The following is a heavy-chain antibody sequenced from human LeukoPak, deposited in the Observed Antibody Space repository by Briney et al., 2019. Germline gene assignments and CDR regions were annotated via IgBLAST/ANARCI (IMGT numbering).Heavy chain of an antibody. Sequence: GESLKISCKGSGYSFTTYWIGWVRQMPGKGLEWMGIIYPGDSDTRYSPSFQGQVTISADKSISTAYLQWSSLKASDTAMYYCARLPRPYYYDSSGYSSYYYGMDVWGQGTTVTVSS. CDR1: GYSFTTYW. J-gene: IGHJ6*02. D-gene: IGHD3-22*01. CDR3: ARLPRPYYYDSSGYSSYYYGMDV. CDR2: IYPGDSDT. V-gene: IGHV5-51*01.